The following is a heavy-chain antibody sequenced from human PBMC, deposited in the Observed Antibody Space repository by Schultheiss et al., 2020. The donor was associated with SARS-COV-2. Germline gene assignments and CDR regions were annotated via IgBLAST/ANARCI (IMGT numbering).Heavy chain of an antibody. V-gene: IGHV3-30*18. D-gene: IGHD2-2*01. J-gene: IGHJ6*02. CDR1: GFTFSSYG. CDR2: ISYDGSNK. CDR3: AKRVCSSTSCYANYYGMDV. Sequence: GSLRLSCAASGFTFSSYGMHWVRQAPGKGLEWVAVISYDGSNKYYADSVKGRFTISRDNSKNTLYLQMNSLRAEDTAVYYCAKRVCSSTSCYANYYGMDVWGQGTTVTVSS.